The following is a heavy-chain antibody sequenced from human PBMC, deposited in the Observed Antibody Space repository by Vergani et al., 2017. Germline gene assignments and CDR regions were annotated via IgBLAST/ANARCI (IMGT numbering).Heavy chain of an antibody. CDR2: IYVSGIT. CDR3: AREGFYDNIRGTYRPPSYYGMGV. J-gene: IGHJ6*02. D-gene: IGHD3-16*02. Sequence: QLQLQESGPGPVQPSETLSLTCTVSGASINNDFYYWHWIRQPAGKGLEWIGRIYVSGITDYNSSIQSRVSMSVDTSKNQFSLTLTSVTAADTAVYYCAREGFYDNIRGTYRPPSYYGMGVWGQGTKVTVAS. CDR1: GASINNDFYY. V-gene: IGHV4-61*02.